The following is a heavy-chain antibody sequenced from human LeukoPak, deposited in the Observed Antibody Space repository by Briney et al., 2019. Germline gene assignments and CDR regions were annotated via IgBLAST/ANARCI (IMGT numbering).Heavy chain of an antibody. CDR3: ARGQYCSTTTCYSARRYFDF. Sequence: AETLSLTCAVSGGSFSNYFWTWIRQPPGKGLEWIAEINDSGRTNSNSSLRSRVAISLDTSKNQFSLRLTSVTAADTAVYYCARGQYCSTTTCYSARRYFDFWGQGTLVTVSS. J-gene: IGHJ4*02. CDR2: INDSGRT. CDR1: GGSFSNYF. D-gene: IGHD2-2*01. V-gene: IGHV4-34*01.